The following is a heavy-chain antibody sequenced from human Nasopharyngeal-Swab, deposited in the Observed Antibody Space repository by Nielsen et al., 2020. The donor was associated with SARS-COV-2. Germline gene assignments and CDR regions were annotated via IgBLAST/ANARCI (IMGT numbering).Heavy chain of an antibody. Sequence: GGSLRLSCKGSGYSFTTYWIGWVRQMPGKGLEWMGIIYLGDSNIRYSPSFQGQVAISADKSISTAYLQWSSLKASDTAIYYCARLDCSSTSCYTNYWDYYMDVWGKGTTVTVSS. CDR2: IYLGDSNI. CDR3: ARLDCSSTSCYTNYWDYYMDV. V-gene: IGHV5-51*01. J-gene: IGHJ6*03. D-gene: IGHD2-2*02. CDR1: GYSFTTYW.